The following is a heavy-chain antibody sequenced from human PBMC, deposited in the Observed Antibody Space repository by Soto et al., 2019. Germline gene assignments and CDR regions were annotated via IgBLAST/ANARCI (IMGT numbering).Heavy chain of an antibody. CDR1: GGTFSSYA. Sequence: AAVKVSCKASGGTFSSYATSWVRQAPGQGLEWMGGIIPIFGTENYAQNFQGRVTNTADESTSTAYMELSSLRSEDTAVYYCARGIAVSGTTDYWGQGPLVTVSS. D-gene: IGHD6-19*01. CDR2: IIPIFGTE. CDR3: ARGIAVSGTTDY. V-gene: IGHV1-69*01. J-gene: IGHJ4*02.